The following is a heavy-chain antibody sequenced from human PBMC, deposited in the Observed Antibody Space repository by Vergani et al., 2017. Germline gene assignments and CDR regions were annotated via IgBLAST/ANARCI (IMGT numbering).Heavy chain of an antibody. CDR2: IKSKFDRVTT. CDR1: GFSFRNAW. D-gene: IGHD2-21*01. Sequence: EVQLVESGGGIVKPGGSLRLSCVASGFSFRNAWMNWVRRTPGKGLEWVGRIKSKFDRVTTDYAAAVKGRFAISREDSKNTLCLQMNGLKTEDIGVYYCTNEPRYCGDGSCYWLRNHHYYGMDVWGQGTTVTVSS. V-gene: IGHV3-15*07. J-gene: IGHJ6*02. CDR3: TNEPRYCGDGSCYWLRNHHYYGMDV.